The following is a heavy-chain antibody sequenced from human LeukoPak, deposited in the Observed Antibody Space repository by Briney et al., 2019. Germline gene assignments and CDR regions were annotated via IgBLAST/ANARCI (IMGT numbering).Heavy chain of an antibody. J-gene: IGHJ5*02. V-gene: IGHV1-2*04. D-gene: IGHD6-19*01. CDR3: ARGTRSGWYQNSSGWFDP. CDR1: GYTFTGYY. CDR2: INPNSGGT. Sequence: GASVKVSCKASGYTFTGYYMHWVRQAPGQGLEWMGWINPNSGGTNYAQKFQGWVTMTRDTSISTAYMELSRLRSDDTAVYYCARGTRSGWYQNSSGWFDPWGQGTLVTVSS.